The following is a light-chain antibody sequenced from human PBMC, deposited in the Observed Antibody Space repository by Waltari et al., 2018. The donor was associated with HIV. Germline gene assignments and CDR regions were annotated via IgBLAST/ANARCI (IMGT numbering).Light chain of an antibody. CDR1: SSNIGTNY. CDR2: RNN. CDR3: AVWDDSLSALV. V-gene: IGLV1-47*01. Sequence: QSVLTQPPSASGTPGQRVTISCSGSSSNIGTNYVYWYQQLPGTATKFFNYRNNQRPSGVTDRFSGSKSGTSASLAITGLRSEDEADYYCAVWDDSLSALVFGGGTKLTVL. J-gene: IGLJ3*02.